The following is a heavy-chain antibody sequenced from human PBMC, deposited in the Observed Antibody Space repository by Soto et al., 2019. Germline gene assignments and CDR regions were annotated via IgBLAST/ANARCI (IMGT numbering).Heavy chain of an antibody. CDR1: GFTFSSYA. CDR2: ISGSGGST. CDR3: AIARGYYYDSSGAPFDY. V-gene: IGHV3-23*01. D-gene: IGHD3-22*01. Sequence: GGSLRLSCAASGFTFSSYAMSWVRQAPGKGLEWVSAISGSGGSTYYADSVKGRFTISRDNSKNTLYLQMNSLRAEDTAVYYCAIARGYYYDSSGAPFDYWGQGTLVTVSS. J-gene: IGHJ4*02.